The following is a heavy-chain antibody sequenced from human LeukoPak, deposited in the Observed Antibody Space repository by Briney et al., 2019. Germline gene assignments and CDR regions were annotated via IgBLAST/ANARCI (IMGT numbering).Heavy chain of an antibody. Sequence: ASVKLSCKASGYTFTSYAMHWVRQAPGQRLEWMGWINAGNGNTKYSQKFQGRVTITRDTSASTAYMELSSLRSKDTAVYDCAKGSVRRVTPYYYYGMDVWGKGTTVTVSS. J-gene: IGHJ6*04. CDR2: INAGNGNT. CDR3: AKGSVRRVTPYYYYGMDV. V-gene: IGHV1-3*01. D-gene: IGHD3-10*01. CDR1: GYTFTSYA.